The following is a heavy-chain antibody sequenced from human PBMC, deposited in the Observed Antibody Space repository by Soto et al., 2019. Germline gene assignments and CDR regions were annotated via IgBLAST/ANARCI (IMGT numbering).Heavy chain of an antibody. D-gene: IGHD3-22*01. CDR2: VNAGNGNT. V-gene: IGHV1-3*01. Sequence: ASVKVSCKASGYTFTSYAMHWVRQAPGQRLEWMGWVNAGNGNTKYSQKFQGRVTITRDTSASTAYMELSSLRSEDTAVYYCARKARYYDSSGYPADPYYFDYWGQGTLVTVS. CDR3: ARKARYYDSSGYPADPYYFDY. CDR1: GYTFTSYA. J-gene: IGHJ4*02.